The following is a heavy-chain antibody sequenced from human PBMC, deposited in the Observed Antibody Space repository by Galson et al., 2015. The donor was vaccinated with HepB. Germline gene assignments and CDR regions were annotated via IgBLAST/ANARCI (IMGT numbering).Heavy chain of an antibody. CDR3: ARDVVLLWFGESPPFQQATNDY. V-gene: IGHV1-18*01. CDR1: GYTFNRYG. Sequence: SVKVSCKASGYTFNRYGISWVRQAPGQGLEWMGWISAYNGNTKYAQKVQGRVTMTTDTSTNTAYMELRSLRFDDTAVYYCARDVVLLWFGESPPFQQATNDYWGQGTLVTVSS. CDR2: ISAYNGNT. J-gene: IGHJ4*02. D-gene: IGHD3-10*01.